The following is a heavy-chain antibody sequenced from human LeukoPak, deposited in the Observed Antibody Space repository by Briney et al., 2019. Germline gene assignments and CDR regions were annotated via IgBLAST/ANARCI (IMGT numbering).Heavy chain of an antibody. V-gene: IGHV3-74*01. CDR3: AREGYYYDSSGYQYYFDY. D-gene: IGHD3-22*01. J-gene: IGHJ4*02. CDR1: GFTFSNYW. CDR2: INSDGTST. Sequence: GGSLRLSCAASGFTFSNYWMHWVRQAPGKGLVWVSRINSDGTSTTYADSVQGRFTICRDNAKNTLYLQMNSLRAEDTAVYYCAREGYYYDSSGYQYYFDYWGQGTLVTVSS.